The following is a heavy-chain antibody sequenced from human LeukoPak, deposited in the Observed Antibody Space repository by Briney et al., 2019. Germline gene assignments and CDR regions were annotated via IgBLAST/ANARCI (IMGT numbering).Heavy chain of an antibody. CDR3: ARDRSAPEGELFYYYYYGMDV. Sequence: PGRSLRLSCAASGFTFSSYAMHWVCQAPGKGLEWVAVISYDGSNKYYADSVKGRFTISRDNSKNTLYLQMNSLRAEDTAVYYCARDRSAPEGELFYYYYYGMDVGGQGTTVTVSS. J-gene: IGHJ6*02. D-gene: IGHD3-10*01. CDR1: GFTFSSYA. V-gene: IGHV3-30-3*01. CDR2: ISYDGSNK.